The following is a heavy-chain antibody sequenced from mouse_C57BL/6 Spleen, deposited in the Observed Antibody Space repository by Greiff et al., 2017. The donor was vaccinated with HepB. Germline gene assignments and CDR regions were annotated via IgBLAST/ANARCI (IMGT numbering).Heavy chain of an antibody. Sequence: LQESGAELARPGASVKLSCKASGYTFTSYGISWVKQRTGQGLEWIGEIYPRSGNTYYNEKFKGKATLTADKSSSTAYMELRSLTSEDSAVYFCARYYGSSYFDVWGTGTTVTVSS. CDR1: GYTFTSYG. CDR3: ARYYGSSYFDV. J-gene: IGHJ1*03. CDR2: IYPRSGNT. D-gene: IGHD1-1*01. V-gene: IGHV1-81*01.